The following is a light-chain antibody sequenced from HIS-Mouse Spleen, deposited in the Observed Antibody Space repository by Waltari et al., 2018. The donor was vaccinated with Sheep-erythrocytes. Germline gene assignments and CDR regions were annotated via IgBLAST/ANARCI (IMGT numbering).Light chain of an antibody. Sequence: SAPPQPPSASGSPGQSVTISCTGTSSDVGGYNYVSWYQQHPGKAPKLMIYEVSKRPSGVPDRFSGSKSGNTASLTVSGLQAEDEADYYCCSYAGSYNHVFATGTKVTVL. CDR3: CSYAGSYNHV. CDR1: SSDVGGYNY. J-gene: IGLJ1*01. V-gene: IGLV2-8*01. CDR2: EVS.